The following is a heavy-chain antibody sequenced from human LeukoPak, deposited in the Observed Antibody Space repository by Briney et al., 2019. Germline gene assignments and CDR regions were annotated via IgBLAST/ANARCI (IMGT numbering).Heavy chain of an antibody. CDR1: GFSLTTSGVGVG. CDR2: IYWDDDV. CDR3: AHRRRDELRVRGATNWYWYFDL. D-gene: IGHD1-1*01. V-gene: IGHV2-5*02. Sequence: SGPTLVNPTQTLTLTCTFSGFSLTTSGVGVGVGWIRQPPGKALEWLALIYWDDDVRYNPSLQSRLTITKDTSKNQVVLTMTNMDPVDTATYYCAHRRRDELRVRGATNWYWYFDLWGRGTLVTVSS. J-gene: IGHJ2*01.